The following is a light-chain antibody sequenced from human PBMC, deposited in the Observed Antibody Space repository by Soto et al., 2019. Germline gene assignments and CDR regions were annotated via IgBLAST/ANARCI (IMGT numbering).Light chain of an antibody. Sequence: DIQMTQSPSTLSASVGDRVTITCRASQSISYWLAWYQQKPGKAPTVLIYKASTLESGVPSRFSGSGSGTEFTLTISSLQPDDFATYYCQQYNSYSITFGGGTQVEMK. V-gene: IGKV1-5*03. CDR3: QQYNSYSIT. J-gene: IGKJ4*01. CDR1: QSISYW. CDR2: KAS.